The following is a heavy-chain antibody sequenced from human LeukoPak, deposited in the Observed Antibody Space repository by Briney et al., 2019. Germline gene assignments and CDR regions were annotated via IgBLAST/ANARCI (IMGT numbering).Heavy chain of an antibody. V-gene: IGHV1-58*02. Sequence: ASVKVSCKASGVTFSTSIIHWVRQARGQRLEWIGWIVVDSYNRDYARKFQKRVTITRDMSTTTAYLELSSLSSEDTAVYYCASSGGLAVVGASGWGQGTLVTVSS. J-gene: IGHJ4*02. CDR1: GVTFSTSI. CDR2: IVVDSYNR. CDR3: ASSGGLAVVGASG. D-gene: IGHD1-26*01.